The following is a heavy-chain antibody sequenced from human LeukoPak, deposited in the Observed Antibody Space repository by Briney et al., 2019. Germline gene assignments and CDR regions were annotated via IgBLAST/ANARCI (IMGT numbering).Heavy chain of an antibody. CDR3: AKVVMVRGVTDPKFYYYYYMDV. CDR1: GFTFSSYG. D-gene: IGHD3-10*01. V-gene: IGHV3-23*01. CDR2: ISGSGGST. Sequence: GGTLRLSCAASGFTFSSYGMSWVRQAPGKGLEWVSAISGSGGSTYYADSVKGRFTISRDNSKNTLYLQLNSLRAEDTAVYYCAKVVMVRGVTDPKFYYYYYMDVWGKGTTVTISS. J-gene: IGHJ6*03.